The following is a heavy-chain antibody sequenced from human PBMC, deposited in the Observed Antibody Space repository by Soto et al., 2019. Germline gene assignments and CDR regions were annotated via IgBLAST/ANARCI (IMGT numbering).Heavy chain of an antibody. J-gene: IGHJ4*02. Sequence: TGGSLRLSCAASGFTCSSYAMSWVSQAPGKGLEWVSAISGSGGSTYYADSVKGRFTISRDNSKNTLYLQMNSLRAEDTAVYYCAKDPYFDWFDYFDYWGQGTLVTVSS. CDR1: GFTCSSYA. CDR3: AKDPYFDWFDYFDY. CDR2: ISGSGGST. V-gene: IGHV3-23*01. D-gene: IGHD3-9*01.